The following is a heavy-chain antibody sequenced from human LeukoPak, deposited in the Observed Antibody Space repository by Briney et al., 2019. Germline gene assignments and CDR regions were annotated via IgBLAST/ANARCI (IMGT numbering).Heavy chain of an antibody. J-gene: IGHJ5*02. CDR1: GYTFTAYY. V-gene: IGHV1-2*02. CDR2: INPNSGGT. Sequence: PRASVKVSCKASGYTFTAYYMHWVRQAPGQGLEWMGWINPNSGGTNYAQKFQGRVTMTRDTSISTAYMELSRLRSDDTAVYYCARDFRAAMVSDWFDPWGQGTLVTVSS. D-gene: IGHD5-18*01. CDR3: ARDFRAAMVSDWFDP.